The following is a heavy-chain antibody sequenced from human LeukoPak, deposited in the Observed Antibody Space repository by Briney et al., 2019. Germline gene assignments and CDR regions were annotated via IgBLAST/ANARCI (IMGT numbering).Heavy chain of an antibody. CDR1: GFTFSSYE. CDR3: ARDASYSSSWYSENYYYYYMDV. J-gene: IGHJ6*03. D-gene: IGHD6-13*01. CDR2: ISSSGSTI. V-gene: IGHV3-48*03. Sequence: PGGSLRLSCAASGFTFSSYEMNWVRQAPGKGLECVSYISSSGSTIYYADSVKGRFTISRDNAKNSLYLQMNSLRAEDTAVYYCARDASYSSSWYSENYYYYYMDVWGKRNTVTVSS.